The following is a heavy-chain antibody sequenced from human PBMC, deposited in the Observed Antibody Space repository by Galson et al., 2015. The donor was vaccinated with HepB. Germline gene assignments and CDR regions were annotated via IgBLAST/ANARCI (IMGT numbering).Heavy chain of an antibody. Sequence: SLRLSCAASGFTFSSYGMHWVRQAPGKGLEWVAGIWYDGSNKYYADSVKGRITISRDNSKNTLYLQMNSLRAEDTAVYYCARGGRLWFPSVDYWGQGTLVTVSS. V-gene: IGHV3-33*01. CDR3: ARGGRLWFPSVDY. CDR1: GFTFSSYG. J-gene: IGHJ4*02. CDR2: IWYDGSNK. D-gene: IGHD3-10*01.